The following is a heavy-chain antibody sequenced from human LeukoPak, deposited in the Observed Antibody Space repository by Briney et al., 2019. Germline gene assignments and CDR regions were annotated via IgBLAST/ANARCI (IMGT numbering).Heavy chain of an antibody. CDR3: ARHRGGEDFDY. D-gene: IGHD2-21*01. J-gene: IGHJ4*02. CDR1: GFTVSTNF. CDR2: IYYSGST. Sequence: GSLRLSCVVSGFTVSTNFMSWVRQAPGERLEWIGSIYYSGSTYYNPSLKSRVTISVDTSKNQFSLKLSSVTAADTAVYYCARHRGGEDFDYWGQGTLVTVSS. V-gene: IGHV4-59*05.